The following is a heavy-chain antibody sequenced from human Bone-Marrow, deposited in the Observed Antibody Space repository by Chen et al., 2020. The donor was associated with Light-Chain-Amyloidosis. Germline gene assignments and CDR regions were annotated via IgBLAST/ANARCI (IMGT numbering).Heavy chain of an antibody. V-gene: IGHV3-30*18. Sequence: QVQLVESGGGVVQPGKSLRLSCGASGTNLPDYVRHWVRQSPGNGLAWVADISYDGSDTNYTHSVKGRFIISRDNSKNTVYLHMNNLRPEDTAVYFCAQDSLLVAVEGYFPYWCQGTLVTVSS. CDR3: AQDSLLVAVEGYFPY. CDR2: ISYDGSDT. J-gene: IGHJ4*02. D-gene: IGHD5-12*01. CDR1: GTNLPDYV.